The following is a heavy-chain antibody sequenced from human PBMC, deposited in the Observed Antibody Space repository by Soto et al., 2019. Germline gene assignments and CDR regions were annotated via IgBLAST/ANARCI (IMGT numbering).Heavy chain of an antibody. CDR2: IYSGGST. Sequence: EVQLVESGGGLIQPGGSLRLSCAASGFTVSSNYMSWVRQAPGKGLEWVSVIYSGGSTYYAHSVKGRFTISRDKPKNTGYLQMNSLRAEDTAVYYCERDRDFRWDWGQGTLVPVSS. V-gene: IGHV3-53*01. CDR1: GFTVSSNY. CDR3: ERDRDFRWD. J-gene: IGHJ4*02. D-gene: IGHD3-3*01.